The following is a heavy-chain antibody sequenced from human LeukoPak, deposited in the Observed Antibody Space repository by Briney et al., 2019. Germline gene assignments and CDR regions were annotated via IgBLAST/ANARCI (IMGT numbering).Heavy chain of an antibody. CDR1: GFTFSSYS. J-gene: IGHJ4*02. V-gene: IGHV3-48*02. CDR2: ISSSSSTI. Sequence: GGSLRLSCAASGFTFSSYSMNWVRQAPGKGLEWVSYISSSSSTIYYADSVKGRFTISRDNAKNSLYLQMNSLRDEDTAVYYCARAKAYYDSSGEQKGAFDYWGQGTLVTVSS. CDR3: ARAKAYYDSSGEQKGAFDY. D-gene: IGHD3-22*01.